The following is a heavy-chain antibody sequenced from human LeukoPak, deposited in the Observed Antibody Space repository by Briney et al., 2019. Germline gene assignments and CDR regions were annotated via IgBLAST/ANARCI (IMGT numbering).Heavy chain of an antibody. D-gene: IGHD3-22*01. Sequence: PGGSLRLSCAASGFTFSSYWMHWVRQAPGKGLVWVSRINTDGSSTSYADSVKGRFTISRDNAKNSLYLQMNSLRAEDTAVYYCARGAIVVVTINSFDPWGQGTLVTVSS. CDR2: INTDGSST. CDR3: ARGAIVVVTINSFDP. J-gene: IGHJ5*02. CDR1: GFTFSSYW. V-gene: IGHV3-74*01.